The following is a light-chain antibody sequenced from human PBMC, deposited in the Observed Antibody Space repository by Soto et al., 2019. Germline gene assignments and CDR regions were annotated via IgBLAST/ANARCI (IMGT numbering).Light chain of an antibody. CDR3: QQYHSTRLT. V-gene: IGKV4-1*01. J-gene: IGKJ4*01. CDR2: WAS. Sequence: IVMAQSPEYLAGTLGERATINCKSSQSVLYTPNAKNYLAWYQQKPGQPPRLLIYWASYREPGVPDRFSGSRSGTDFTLTNSSLQAEDGAVYYCQQYHSTRLTFGGGTKVDIK. CDR1: QSVLYTPNAKNY.